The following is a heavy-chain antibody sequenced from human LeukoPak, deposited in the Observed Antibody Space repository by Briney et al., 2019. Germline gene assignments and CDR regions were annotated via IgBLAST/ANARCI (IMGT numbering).Heavy chain of an antibody. Sequence: PSETLSLTCTVSGGSINSGGYYWSWIRQHPGKGLEWIGYIYYSGSTYYNPSLKSRVTISVDTSKNQFSLKLSPVTAADTAVYYCARYSSSWTPTYYFDYWGQGTLVTVSS. CDR2: IYYSGST. D-gene: IGHD6-13*01. V-gene: IGHV4-31*03. CDR3: ARYSSSWTPTYYFDY. CDR1: GGSINSGGYY. J-gene: IGHJ4*02.